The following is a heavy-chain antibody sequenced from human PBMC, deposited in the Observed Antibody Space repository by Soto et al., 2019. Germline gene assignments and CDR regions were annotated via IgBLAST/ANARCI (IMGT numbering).Heavy chain of an antibody. CDR1: GFTFSSYA. CDR2: ISGSDDST. D-gene: IGHD6-6*01. V-gene: IGHV3-23*01. J-gene: IGHJ4*02. CDR3: AKRSSSSTVDY. Sequence: EVQLLEAGGGLVQPGESLRLSCAASGFTFSSYAMSWVRQAPGKGLEWVSVISGSDDSTYYEDSVKGRFTISRDNSKNTLYRQMNSLRAEDTAVYYCAKRSSSSTVDYWGQGTLVTVSS.